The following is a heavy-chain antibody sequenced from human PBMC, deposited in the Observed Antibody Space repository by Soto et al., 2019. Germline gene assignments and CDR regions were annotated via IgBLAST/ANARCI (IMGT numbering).Heavy chain of an antibody. CDR1: GGTFSSYA. Sequence: PGPQVKVSCKASGGTFSSYAISWVRQAPGQGLEWMGGIIPIFGTANYAQKFQGRVTITADESTSTAYMELSSLRSEDTAVYYCARGRFYYYDSSGYSGSGWFDPWGQGTLVTVS. CDR3: ARGRFYYYDSSGYSGSGWFDP. D-gene: IGHD3-22*01. V-gene: IGHV1-69*01. J-gene: IGHJ5*02. CDR2: IIPIFGTA.